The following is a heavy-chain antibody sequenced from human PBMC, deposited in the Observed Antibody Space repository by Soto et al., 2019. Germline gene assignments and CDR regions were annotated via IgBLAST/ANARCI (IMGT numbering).Heavy chain of an antibody. Sequence: ASVKVSFKASGCTFTSYGISWLRQGPGQGLAWMGWISAYNGNTNYAQKLQGRVTMTTDTSTRTAYMELRSLRSDDTAVYYCARGGHYYFCSGYYPTRTDYYYYGMDVWGQGTTVTVSS. V-gene: IGHV1-18*01. D-gene: IGHD3-3*01. CDR2: ISAYNGNT. CDR1: GCTFTSYG. J-gene: IGHJ6*02. CDR3: ARGGHYYFCSGYYPTRTDYYYYGMDV.